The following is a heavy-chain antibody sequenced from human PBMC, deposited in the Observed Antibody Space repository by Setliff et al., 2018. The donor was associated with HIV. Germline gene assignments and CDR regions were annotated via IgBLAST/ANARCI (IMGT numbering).Heavy chain of an antibody. V-gene: IGHV3-23*01. CDR2: IGGSGGST. CDR1: GFVFSNYA. CDR3: STIRHRYCSGTSCPSGS. Sequence: PGGSLRLSCTASGFVFSNYAMSWVRQAPGKGLEWVSGIGGSGGSTYYADSVKGRFTVSRDYSKNTIYLQMNSLQSEDTAVYYCSTIRHRYCSGTSCPSGSWGQGTLVTVSS. J-gene: IGHJ5*02. D-gene: IGHD2-2*01.